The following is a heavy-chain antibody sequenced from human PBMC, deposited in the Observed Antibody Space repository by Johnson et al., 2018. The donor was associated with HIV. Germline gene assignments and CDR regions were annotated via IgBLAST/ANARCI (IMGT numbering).Heavy chain of an antibody. CDR3: ARKQWLEIPSDAFDV. Sequence: EQLVESGGGLVQPGGSLRLSCAGSGYIFRNYWMHWVRQAPGTGLVWVARIYSDGSATAYADSVKGRFTISRDNAKKTLYLQMNSLRAEDTAVYYCARKQWLEIPSDAFDVWGQGTMVTVSS. V-gene: IGHV3-74*03. J-gene: IGHJ3*01. CDR1: GYIFRNYW. CDR2: IYSDGSAT. D-gene: IGHD6-19*01.